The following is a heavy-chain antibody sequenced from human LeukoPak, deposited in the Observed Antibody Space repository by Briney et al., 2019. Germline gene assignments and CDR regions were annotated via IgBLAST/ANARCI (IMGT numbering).Heavy chain of an antibody. J-gene: IGHJ4*02. CDR3: AKGIAVAGSFQDY. Sequence: PGGSLRLSCAASGFTFSSYGMHWVRQAPGKGLEWVAFIRCDGSNKYYADSVKGRFTISRDNSKNTLYLQMNSLRAEDTAVYYCAKGIAVAGSFQDYWGQGTLVTVSS. D-gene: IGHD6-19*01. CDR1: GFTFSSYG. V-gene: IGHV3-30*02. CDR2: IRCDGSNK.